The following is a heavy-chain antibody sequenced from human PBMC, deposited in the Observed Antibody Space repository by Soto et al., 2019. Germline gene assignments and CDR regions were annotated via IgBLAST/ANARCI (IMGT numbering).Heavy chain of an antibody. Sequence: QVQMQESGPGLVKPSETLSLTCTVSGDSVRNQYWSWIRRPPGRGLEWIGYIYRSGSTKYNPSLKSRLTISVATSTNQFSLKLSSVTAADTAVYYCARTLDYGHMDVWGKGTTVTVSS. J-gene: IGHJ6*03. D-gene: IGHD3-16*01. CDR3: ARTLDYGHMDV. V-gene: IGHV4-4*09. CDR1: GDSVRNQY. CDR2: IYRSGST.